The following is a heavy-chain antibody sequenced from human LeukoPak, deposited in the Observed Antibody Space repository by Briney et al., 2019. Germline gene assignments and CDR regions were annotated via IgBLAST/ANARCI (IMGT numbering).Heavy chain of an antibody. CDR2: ISNSGST. D-gene: IGHD4-11*01. CDR3: ARSTPVTNWFDP. V-gene: IGHV4-59*01. CDR1: GVSISSYY. Sequence: SETLSLTCTVSGVSISSYYWNWIRQPPGKGLEWLGYISNSGSTNYSPSLKSRVTISIDTSKNQFSLKLDSVTAADTAVYYCARSTPVTNWFDPWGQGTLVTVSS. J-gene: IGHJ5*02.